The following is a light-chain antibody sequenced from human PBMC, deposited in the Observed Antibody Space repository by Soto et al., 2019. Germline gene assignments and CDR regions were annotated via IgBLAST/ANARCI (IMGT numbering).Light chain of an antibody. CDR1: SSDVGGYNY. J-gene: IGLJ1*01. Sequence: QSALTQPASVSGSPGQSITISCTGSSSDVGGYNYVSWYQQHPGTAPKLMIYDVSNRPSGVSNRFSGSKSGNTASLAISGLQAEDEADYYCISYTSSSTLYVFGAGTKLTVL. CDR3: ISYTSSSTLYV. V-gene: IGLV2-14*01. CDR2: DVS.